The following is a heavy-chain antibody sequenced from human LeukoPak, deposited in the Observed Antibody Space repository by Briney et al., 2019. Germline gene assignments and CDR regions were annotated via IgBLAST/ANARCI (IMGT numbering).Heavy chain of an antibody. V-gene: IGHV4-38-2*01. CDR2: IYHSGST. D-gene: IGHD6-13*01. CDR3: ARQEEQQLVLDYFDY. J-gene: IGHJ4*02. CDR1: GYSISSGYY. Sequence: PSETLSLTCAVSGYSISSGYYWGWIRQPPGKGLEWIGSIYHSGSTYYNPSLKSRVTISVDTSKNQFSLKLSSVTAADTAVYYCARQEEQQLVLDYFDYWGQGTLVTVS.